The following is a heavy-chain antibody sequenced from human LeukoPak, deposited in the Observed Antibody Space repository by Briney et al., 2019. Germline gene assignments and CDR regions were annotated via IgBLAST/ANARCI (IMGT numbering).Heavy chain of an antibody. D-gene: IGHD3-22*01. CDR2: IYTSGST. V-gene: IGHV4-31*03. J-gene: IGHJ4*02. CDR3: ARESVNYYDSTQDY. Sequence: PSQTLSLTCTVSGGSISSGGYYWSWIRQHPGKGLEWIGYIYTSGSTNYNPSLKSRVTISVDTSKNQFSLKLSSVTAADTAVYYCARESVNYYDSTQDYWGQGTLVTVSS. CDR1: GGSISSGGYY.